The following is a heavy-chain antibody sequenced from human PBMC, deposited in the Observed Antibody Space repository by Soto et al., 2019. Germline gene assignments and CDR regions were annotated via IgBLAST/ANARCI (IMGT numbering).Heavy chain of an antibody. CDR2: IKQDGSEK. Sequence: EVQLVESGGGLVQPGGSLRLSCAASGFTFSSYWMSWVRQAPGKGLEWVANIKQDGSEKYYVDSVKGRFTISRDNAKNSLYLQMNSLRAEDTAVYYCARDWGRYYDSSGYYYPPTYYYYGMDVWGQVTTVTVSS. CDR3: ARDWGRYYDSSGYYYPPTYYYYGMDV. CDR1: GFTFSSYW. D-gene: IGHD3-22*01. J-gene: IGHJ6*02. V-gene: IGHV3-7*05.